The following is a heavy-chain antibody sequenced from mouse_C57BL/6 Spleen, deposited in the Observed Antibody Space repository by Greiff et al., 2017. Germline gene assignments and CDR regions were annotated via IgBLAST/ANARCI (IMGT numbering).Heavy chain of an antibody. CDR1: GYAFSSYW. CDR2: IYPGDGDT. CDR3: ARWCYDGRFAF. D-gene: IGHD2-12*01. J-gene: IGHJ3*01. V-gene: IGHV1-80*01. Sequence: VQLQESGAELVKPGASVKISCKASGYAFSSYWMNWVKQRPGKGLEWIGQIYPGDGDTNYNGTFKGKATLTADKSSSTAYMQLSSLTSEDSAVYFCARWCYDGRFAFWGQGTLVTVSA.